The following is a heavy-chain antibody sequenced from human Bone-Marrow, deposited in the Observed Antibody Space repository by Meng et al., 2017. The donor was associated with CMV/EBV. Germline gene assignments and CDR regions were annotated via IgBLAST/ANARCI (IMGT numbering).Heavy chain of an antibody. CDR3: KKDPGRITIFGVVNFLEHY. D-gene: IGHD3-3*01. CDR2: ISSSSGVT. Sequence: GGSLRLSCAASGFPFNSFEMNWIRQTPGKGLEWVSYISSSSGVTHHADSVKGRFTISRDNAKNSLYLQMSSLRAEDTAVYYCKKDPGRITIFGVVNFLEHYWGQGTLVTVSS. CDR1: GFPFNSFE. V-gene: IGHV3-11*06. J-gene: IGHJ4*02.